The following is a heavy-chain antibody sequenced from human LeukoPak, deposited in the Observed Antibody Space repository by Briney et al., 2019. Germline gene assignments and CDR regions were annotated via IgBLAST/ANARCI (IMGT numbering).Heavy chain of an antibody. CDR1: GFTFSSYG. CDR2: ISYEGSNK. V-gene: IGHV3-30*03. Sequence: PGGSLRLSCAASGFTFSSYGMHWVRQAPGKGLEWVALISYEGSNKYYADSVKGRFTISRDTSKNTLYLQMNRLRTEDTAVYYCARGGHRRYYYTSGSAFDPWGQGTLVTVSS. CDR3: ARGGHRRYYYTSGSAFDP. J-gene: IGHJ5*02. D-gene: IGHD3-10*01.